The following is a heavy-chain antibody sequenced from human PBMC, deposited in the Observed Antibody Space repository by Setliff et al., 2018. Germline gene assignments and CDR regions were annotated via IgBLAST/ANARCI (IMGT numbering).Heavy chain of an antibody. D-gene: IGHD4-17*01. CDR2: IYTSGST. CDR3: ARLPRTVTHFDY. CDR1: GGSISSGSYY. V-gene: IGHV4-61*02. Sequence: KPSETLSLTCTVSGGSISSGSYYWSWIRQPAGKGLEWIGRIYTSGSTNYNPSLKSRVTISVDTSKNQFSLKLSSVTAADTAVYYCARLPRTVTHFDYWGQGALVTVSS. J-gene: IGHJ4*02.